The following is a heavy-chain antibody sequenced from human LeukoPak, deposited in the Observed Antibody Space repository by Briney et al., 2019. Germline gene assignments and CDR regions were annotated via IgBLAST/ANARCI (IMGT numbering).Heavy chain of an antibody. CDR1: GGSISSYY. Sequence: SETLSLTCTVAGGSISSYYWSWIRQPPGKGLEWIGYIYYSGSTNYNPSLKSRVTMSVDTSKNQFSLKLSSVTAADTAVYYCARHYYDSSGYYYVDYWGQGTLVTVSS. D-gene: IGHD3-22*01. CDR3: ARHYYDSSGYYYVDY. CDR2: IYYSGST. J-gene: IGHJ4*02. V-gene: IGHV4-59*08.